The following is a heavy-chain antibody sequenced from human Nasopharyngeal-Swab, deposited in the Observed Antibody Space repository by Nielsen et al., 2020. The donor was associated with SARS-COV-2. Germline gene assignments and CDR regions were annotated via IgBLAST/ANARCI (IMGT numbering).Heavy chain of an antibody. CDR2: ISYDGSNK. J-gene: IGHJ4*02. D-gene: IGHD6-13*01. V-gene: IGHV3-30*18. CDR1: GYTFTSYG. Sequence: SCKASGYTFTSYGMHWVRQAPGKGLEWVAVISYDGSNKYYADSVKGRFTISRDNSKNTLYLQMNSLRAEDTAVYYCAKGVERAAEDYWGQGTLVTVSS. CDR3: AKGVERAAEDY.